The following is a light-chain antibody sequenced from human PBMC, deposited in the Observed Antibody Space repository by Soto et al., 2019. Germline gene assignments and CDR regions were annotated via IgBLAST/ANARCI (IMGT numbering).Light chain of an antibody. CDR1: SSDVGGYNY. Sequence: QSALTQPASVSGSPGQSITISCTGTSSDVGGYNYVSWYQQHPGKAPKLMIXDVSXRPSGVSNRFSGSKSGNTASLTISGXXXXXXADYYCSSYTSSSSYVFGTGTKLTVL. V-gene: IGLV2-14*01. CDR2: DVS. J-gene: IGLJ1*01. CDR3: SSYTSSSSYV.